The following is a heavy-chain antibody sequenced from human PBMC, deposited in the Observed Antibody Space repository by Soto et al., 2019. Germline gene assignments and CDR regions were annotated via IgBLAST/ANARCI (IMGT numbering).Heavy chain of an antibody. V-gene: IGHV3-30*03. CDR1: GFTFSDYA. CDR2: VSHDGRNT. D-gene: IGHD6-19*01. J-gene: IGHJ4*02. CDR3: ATGGRQWLVTSDFNY. Sequence: VQLVESGGGVVQPGRSLRLSCAASGFTFSDYAMHWVRQAPGKGLEWVAVVSHDGRNTHYADSVKGRFTISRDSSKNTVALEMTSLRAEDTAVYYCATGGRQWLVTSDFNYWGQGALVTVSS.